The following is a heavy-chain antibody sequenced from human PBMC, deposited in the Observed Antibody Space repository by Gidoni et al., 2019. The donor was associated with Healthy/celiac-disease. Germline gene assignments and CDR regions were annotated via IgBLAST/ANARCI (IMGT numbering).Heavy chain of an antibody. Sequence: AQQVQSGAAPKNPGDALLLSGQRSGYSLTSYWIGWVRQMPGKGLEWMGIIYPGDSDTRYSPSFQGQVTISADKSISTAYLQWSGLKASDTAMYYCARNQHYYGSGSSDYWGQGTLVTVSS. CDR2: IYPGDSDT. J-gene: IGHJ4*02. CDR3: ARNQHYYGSGSSDY. CDR1: GYSLTSYW. D-gene: IGHD3-10*01. V-gene: IGHV5-51*01.